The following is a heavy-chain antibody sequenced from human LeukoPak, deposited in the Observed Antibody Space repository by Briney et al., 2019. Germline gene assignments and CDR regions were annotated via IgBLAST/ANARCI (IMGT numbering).Heavy chain of an antibody. CDR2: ISGSGGST. Sequence: GGSLRLSCAASGFTFSSYAVSWVRQAPGKGLEWVSAISGSGGSTYYADSVKGRFTISRDNSKNTLYLQMNSLRAEDTAVYYCAKDGNVAAAGTIGDYWGQGTLVTVSS. J-gene: IGHJ4*02. CDR1: GFTFSSYA. CDR3: AKDGNVAAAGTIGDY. D-gene: IGHD6-13*01. V-gene: IGHV3-23*01.